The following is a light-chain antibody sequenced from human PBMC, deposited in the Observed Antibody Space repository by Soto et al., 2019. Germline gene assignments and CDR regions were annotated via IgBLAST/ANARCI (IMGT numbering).Light chain of an antibody. Sequence: EIVLTQSPATLSLSPGERATLSCRASQSVSSYLAWYQQKPGQAPRLLIYDASNRATGIPVRFSGSGSGTDFTLTNSSLEPEDFAVYYCQQRSNWPPAFGQGTKVEIK. V-gene: IGKV3-11*01. J-gene: IGKJ1*01. CDR1: QSVSSY. CDR3: QQRSNWPPA. CDR2: DAS.